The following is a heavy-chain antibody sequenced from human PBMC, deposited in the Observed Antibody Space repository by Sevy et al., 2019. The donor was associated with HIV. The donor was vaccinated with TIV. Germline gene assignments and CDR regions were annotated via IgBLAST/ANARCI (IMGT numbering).Heavy chain of an antibody. J-gene: IGHJ6*02. V-gene: IGHV3-21*01. D-gene: IGHD3-3*01. CDR2: ISSSSSYI. CDR3: ARGGNPRITIFGVVSRGVYYYYGMDV. Sequence: GESLKISCAASGFTFSSYSMNWVRQAPGKGLEWVSSISSSSSYIHYADSVKGRFTISRDNAKNSLYLQMNSLRAEDTAVYYCARGGNPRITIFGVVSRGVYYYYGMDVWGQGTTVTVSS. CDR1: GFTFSSYS.